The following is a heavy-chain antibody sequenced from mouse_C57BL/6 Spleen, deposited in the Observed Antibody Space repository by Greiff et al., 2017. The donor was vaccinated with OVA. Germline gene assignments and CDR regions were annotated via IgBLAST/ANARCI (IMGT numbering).Heavy chain of an antibody. CDR3: ARATVVDAMDY. Sequence: VQLQQPGAELVMPGASVKLSCKASGYTFTSYWMHWVKQRPGQGLEWIGEIDPSDSYTNYNQKFKGKSTLTVDKSSSTAYMQLSSLTSEDSAVYYCARATVVDAMDYWGQGTSVTVSS. CDR1: GYTFTSYW. V-gene: IGHV1-69*01. J-gene: IGHJ4*01. CDR2: IDPSDSYT. D-gene: IGHD1-1*01.